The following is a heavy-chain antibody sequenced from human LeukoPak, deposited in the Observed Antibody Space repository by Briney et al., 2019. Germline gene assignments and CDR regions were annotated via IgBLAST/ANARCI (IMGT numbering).Heavy chain of an antibody. CDR3: ARDKSYGMDV. J-gene: IGHJ6*02. V-gene: IGHV3-74*01. Sequence: GGSLRLSCAASGFTFSNDGMHCVRQAPGKGLVWVSRINSDGSTPTYADSVKGRFTISRDNAKNTLYLQMNSLRAEDTAVYYCARDKSYGMDVWGQGTTVTVSS. CDR1: GFTFSNDG. CDR2: INSDGSTP.